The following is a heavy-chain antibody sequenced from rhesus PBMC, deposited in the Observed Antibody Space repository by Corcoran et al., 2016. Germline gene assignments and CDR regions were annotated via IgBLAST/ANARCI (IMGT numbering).Heavy chain of an antibody. Sequence: QLQLQESGPGLVKPSETLSVTCAVSGGSISSSYWSWIRQAPGKGLEWIGYIYGSGSRTNHNPPLRSRGTLSGDTSKNQLSLKLSSVTAADTAVYYCARGGGYSYGIDYWGQGVLVTVSS. J-gene: IGHJ4*01. CDR2: IYGSGSRT. D-gene: IGHD5-24*01. V-gene: IGHV4-169*01. CDR3: ARGGGYSYGIDY. CDR1: GGSISSSY.